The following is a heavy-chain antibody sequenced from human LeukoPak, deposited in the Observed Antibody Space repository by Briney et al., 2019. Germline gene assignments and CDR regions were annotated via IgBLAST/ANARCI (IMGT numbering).Heavy chain of an antibody. CDR2: IKQDGSEK. D-gene: IGHD3-16*02. J-gene: IGHJ4*02. CDR3: ARGVGGSYRSPLGY. V-gene: IGHV3-7*01. CDR1: GFTFSSYW. Sequence: PGGSLRLSCAASGFTFSSYWMSWVRQAPGKGLEWVANIKQDGSEKYYVDSVKGRFTISRDNAKNSLYLQMNSLRAEDTAVYYCARGVGGSYRSPLGYWGQGTLVSVTS.